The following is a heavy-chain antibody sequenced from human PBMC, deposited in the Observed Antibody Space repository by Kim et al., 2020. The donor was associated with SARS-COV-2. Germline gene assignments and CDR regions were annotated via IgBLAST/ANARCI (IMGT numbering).Heavy chain of an antibody. CDR1: GFTFSSYS. CDR2: ISSSSSYI. V-gene: IGHV3-21*01. D-gene: IGHD4-17*01. J-gene: IGHJ4*02. Sequence: GGSLRLSCAASGFTFSSYSMNWVRQAPGKGLEWVSSISSSSSYIYYADSVKGRFTISRDNAKNSLYLQMNSLRAEDTAVYYCASFHIPDYGDYRREFYDYWGQGTLVTVSS. CDR3: ASFHIPDYGDYRREFYDY.